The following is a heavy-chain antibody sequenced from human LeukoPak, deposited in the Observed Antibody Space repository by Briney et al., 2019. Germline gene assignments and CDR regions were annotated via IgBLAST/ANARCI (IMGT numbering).Heavy chain of an antibody. Sequence: EASVKVSCKASGYTFTSYGISWVRQAPGQGLEWMGWISAYNGNTNYAQKLQGRVTMTTDTSTSTAYMELRSLRSDDTAVYYCARDFGYAITTFGVDPNAFDIWGQGTMVTVSS. CDR2: ISAYNGNT. CDR3: ARDFGYAITTFGVDPNAFDI. CDR1: GYTFTSYG. V-gene: IGHV1-18*01. J-gene: IGHJ3*02. D-gene: IGHD3-3*01.